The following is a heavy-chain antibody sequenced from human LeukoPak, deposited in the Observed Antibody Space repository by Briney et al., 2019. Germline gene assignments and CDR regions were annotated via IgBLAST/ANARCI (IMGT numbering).Heavy chain of an antibody. V-gene: IGHV1-2*02. CDR1: GYTFTGYY. D-gene: IGHD6-6*01. CDR2: INPDSGGT. Sequence: ASVKVSCKASGYTFTGYYIHWVRQAPGQGLEWMGWINPDSGGTNYAQKFQGGVTMTRDTSISTGYMELSTLRSDDTAVYYCARATQYSSSLFPFDYWGQGTPVTVSS. J-gene: IGHJ4*02. CDR3: ARATQYSSSLFPFDY.